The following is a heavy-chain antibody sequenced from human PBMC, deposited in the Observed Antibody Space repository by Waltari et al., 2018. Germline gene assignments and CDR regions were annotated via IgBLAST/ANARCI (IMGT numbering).Heavy chain of an antibody. CDR1: GQSGTVNSAAA. CDR3: ARGSSSSFDS. CDR2: TYYRTKWSN. J-gene: IGHJ4*02. V-gene: IGHV6-1*01. D-gene: IGHD6-13*01. Sequence: QVPLPQSGPGLVKPSPTLSLTCAVSGQSGTVNSAAAWNWIRQSPSRGLEWLGRTYYRTKWSNEYAVSVRSRITINPDTSKNQFSLHLNSVTPEDTAVYYCARGSSSSFDSWGQGILVTVSS.